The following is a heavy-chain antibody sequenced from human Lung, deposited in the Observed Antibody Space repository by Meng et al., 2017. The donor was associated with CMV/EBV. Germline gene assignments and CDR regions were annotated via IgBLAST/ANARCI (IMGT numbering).Heavy chain of an antibody. D-gene: IGHD1-26*01. V-gene: IGHV3-15*01. Sequence: GFTFRNVWLTWVRQGPGKGLEWVGRITSKIDGETTDYAAPVKGRFTISRDDSKNTVYLQINSLKIDDTGVYYCSTFIVGATRETSDYWGQGTLVTVSS. J-gene: IGHJ4*02. CDR1: GFTFRNVW. CDR3: STFIVGATRETSDY. CDR2: ITSKIDGETT.